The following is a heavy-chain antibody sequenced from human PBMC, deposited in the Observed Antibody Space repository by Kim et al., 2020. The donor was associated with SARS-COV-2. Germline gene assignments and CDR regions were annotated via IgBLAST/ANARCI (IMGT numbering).Heavy chain of an antibody. CDR3: ARDQIAAAFTGLDY. D-gene: IGHD6-13*01. CDR1: GFSFSSCA. Sequence: GGSLRLSCAASGFSFSSCAMHWVRQAPGKGLEWVAVISYEGSNKYYADSVKGRFTISRDNSKNTLYLQMNSLRAEDTAVYYCARDQIAAAFTGLDYWGQGTLVTVSS. J-gene: IGHJ4*01. V-gene: IGHV3-30-3*01. CDR2: ISYEGSNK.